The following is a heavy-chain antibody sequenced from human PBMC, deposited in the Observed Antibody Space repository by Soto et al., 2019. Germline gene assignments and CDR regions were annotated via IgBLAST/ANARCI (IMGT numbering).Heavy chain of an antibody. D-gene: IGHD2-8*01. Sequence: PGXSLNISCKASGYSFSTYWLAWLRQSPVKGLEWMGIIYPGDSDTRYSPSFQGQVTISADKSISTAYLQWSSLKTSDTAMYYCARCPPSYCTSGRFDPWGQGTLVTVSS. V-gene: IGHV5-51*01. J-gene: IGHJ5*02. CDR2: IYPGDSDT. CDR1: GYSFSTYW. CDR3: ARCPPSYCTSGRFDP.